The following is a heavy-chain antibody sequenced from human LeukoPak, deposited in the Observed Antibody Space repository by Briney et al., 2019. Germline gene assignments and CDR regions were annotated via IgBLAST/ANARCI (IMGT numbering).Heavy chain of an antibody. CDR2: IYYSGSP. CDR3: ARGWIYDI. CDR1: GGSISSGSYY. V-gene: IGHV4-39*07. D-gene: IGHD2-2*03. Sequence: SETLSLTCTVSGGSISSGSYYWGWIRQPPGKGLEWIGSIYYSGSPYYNPSLKSRVTISVDTSKNQFSLKLSSVTAADTAVYYCARGWIYDIWGQGTMVTVSS. J-gene: IGHJ3*02.